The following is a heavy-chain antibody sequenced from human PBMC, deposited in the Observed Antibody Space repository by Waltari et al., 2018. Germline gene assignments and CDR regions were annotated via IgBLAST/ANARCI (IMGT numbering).Heavy chain of an antibody. CDR3: AKDEQQQLVEDY. Sequence: EVQLLESGGGLVQPGGSLRLSCAASGFTFSSYAMSWVHQAPGKGLEWVSAISGSGGSTYYADSVKGRFTISRDNSKNTLYLQMNSLRAEDTAVYYCAKDEQQQLVEDYWGQGTLVTVSS. D-gene: IGHD6-13*01. J-gene: IGHJ4*02. CDR2: ISGSGGST. V-gene: IGHV3-23*01. CDR1: GFTFSSYA.